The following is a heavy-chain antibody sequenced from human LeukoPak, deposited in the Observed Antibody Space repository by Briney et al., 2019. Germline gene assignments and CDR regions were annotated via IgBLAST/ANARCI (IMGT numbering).Heavy chain of an antibody. CDR2: LQGGGRH. D-gene: IGHD6-19*01. V-gene: IGHV3-53*01. CDR3: TKLKGWYGEGFFDY. CDR1: GFTVSSNY. Sequence: GGSLRLSCAASGFTVSSNYMSWVRQPAGKGLEWVSVLQGGGRHFFADSVKGRFTISRDTSKNTLSLQMKDLRADDTAVYYCTKLKGWYGEGFFDYWGQGTLVTVSS. J-gene: IGHJ4*02.